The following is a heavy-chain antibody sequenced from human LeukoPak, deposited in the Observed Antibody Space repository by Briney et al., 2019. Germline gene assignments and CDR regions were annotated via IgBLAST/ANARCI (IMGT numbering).Heavy chain of an antibody. CDR2: IWYDGSNK. D-gene: IGHD6-19*01. CDR3: ARVGFRSGWYKYYYYGMDV. CDR1: GFTFSSYG. Sequence: GRSLRLSCAASGFTFSSYGMHWVRQAPGKGLEWVAVIWYDGSNKYYADSVKGLFTISRDNSKNTLYLQMNSLRAEDTAVYYCARVGFRSGWYKYYYYGMDVWGQGTTVTVSS. V-gene: IGHV3-33*01. J-gene: IGHJ6*02.